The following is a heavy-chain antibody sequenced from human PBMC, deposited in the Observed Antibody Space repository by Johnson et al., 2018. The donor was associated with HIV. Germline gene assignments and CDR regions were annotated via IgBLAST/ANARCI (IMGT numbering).Heavy chain of an antibody. V-gene: IGHV3-9*01. CDR2: ISWNSGSI. CDR3: AREGGWLVPSLDI. CDR1: GFTFDDYA. Sequence: VQLVESGGGLVQPGRSLRLSCAASGFTFDDYAMHWVRQAPGKGLEWVSGISWNSGSIGYADSVKGRFTISRDNAKNTLYLQMTSLGAEDTAVYYCAREGGWLVPSLDIWGQGTMVTVSS. J-gene: IGHJ3*02. D-gene: IGHD6-19*01.